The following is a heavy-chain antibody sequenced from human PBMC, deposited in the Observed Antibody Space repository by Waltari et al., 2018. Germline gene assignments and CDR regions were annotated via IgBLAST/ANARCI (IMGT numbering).Heavy chain of an antibody. J-gene: IGHJ6*02. CDR1: GFTLDDYA. CDR2: ISWNSGSI. CDR3: AKGYHYGMDV. V-gene: IGHV3-9*03. Sequence: EVQLVESGGGLVQPGRSLRLSCAASGFTLDDYAMHWVRQAPGKGLEWVSGISWNSGSIGYADSVKGRFTISRDNAKNSLYLQMNSLRAEDMALYYCAKGYHYGMDVWGQGTTVTVSS. D-gene: IGHD1-20*01.